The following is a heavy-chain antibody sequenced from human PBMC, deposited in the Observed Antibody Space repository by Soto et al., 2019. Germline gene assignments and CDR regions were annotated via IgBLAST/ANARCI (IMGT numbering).Heavy chain of an antibody. V-gene: IGHV4-30-4*01. Sequence: SETLSLTCTVSGGSISSGDYYWSWIRQPPGKGLEWIGYIYYSGSTYYNPSLKSRVTISVDTSKNQFSLKLSSVTAADTAVYYCARIAAALNWFDPWGQGTLVTVSS. CDR3: ARIAAALNWFDP. D-gene: IGHD6-13*01. CDR1: GGSISSGDYY. CDR2: IYYSGST. J-gene: IGHJ5*02.